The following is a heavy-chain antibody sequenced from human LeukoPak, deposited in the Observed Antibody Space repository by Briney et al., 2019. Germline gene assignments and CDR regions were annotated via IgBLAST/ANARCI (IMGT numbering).Heavy chain of an antibody. CDR1: GGSISSSSYY. CDR2: IYYSGST. CDR3: ARGNKGPGLRLGY. Sequence: PSETLSLTCTVSGGSISSSSYYWGWIRQPPGKGLEWIGSIYYSGSTYYTPSLKSRVTISVDTSKNQFSLKLSSVTAADTAVYYCARGNKGPGLRLGYWGQGTLVTVSS. D-gene: IGHD6-19*01. V-gene: IGHV4-39*01. J-gene: IGHJ4*02.